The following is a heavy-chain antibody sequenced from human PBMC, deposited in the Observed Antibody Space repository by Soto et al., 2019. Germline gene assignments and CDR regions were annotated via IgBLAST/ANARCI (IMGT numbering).Heavy chain of an antibody. CDR2: ISAYNGNT. Sequence: ASVKVSCKASGYTFTSYGSSWVRQAPGQGLDWMGWISAYNGNTNYAQKLQGRVTMTTDTSTSTAYMELRSLRSDDTAVYYCAGVGGIVGATIGLRNWFDPWGQGTLLTVSS. J-gene: IGHJ5*02. CDR3: AGVGGIVGATIGLRNWFDP. D-gene: IGHD1-26*01. CDR1: GYTFTSYG. V-gene: IGHV1-18*01.